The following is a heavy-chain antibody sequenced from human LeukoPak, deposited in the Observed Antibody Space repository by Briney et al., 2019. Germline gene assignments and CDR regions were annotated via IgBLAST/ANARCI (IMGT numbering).Heavy chain of an antibody. Sequence: SVKVSCKASGGTFSSYAISWVRQAPGQGLEWMGGIIPIFGTANYAQKFQGRVTITADESTSTAYMELSSLRSEDTAVYYCARVQSLGIFVGGYFDYWGQGTLVTVSS. D-gene: IGHD7-27*01. CDR3: ARVQSLGIFVGGYFDY. V-gene: IGHV1-69*13. CDR2: IIPIFGTA. CDR1: GGTFSSYA. J-gene: IGHJ4*02.